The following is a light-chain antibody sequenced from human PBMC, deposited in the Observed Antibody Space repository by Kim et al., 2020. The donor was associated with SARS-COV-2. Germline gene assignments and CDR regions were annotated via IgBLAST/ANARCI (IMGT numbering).Light chain of an antibody. V-gene: IGKV3-11*01. CDR1: QSVSSY. Sequence: EIVLTQSPATLSLSPGARATLSCRASQSVSSYLAWYQQKPGQAPRLLIYNASNRATGIPARFSGSGSGTDFTLTISSLEPEDFAVYYCQQRSNWPYTFGQGTKLEI. CDR2: NAS. CDR3: QQRSNWPYT. J-gene: IGKJ2*01.